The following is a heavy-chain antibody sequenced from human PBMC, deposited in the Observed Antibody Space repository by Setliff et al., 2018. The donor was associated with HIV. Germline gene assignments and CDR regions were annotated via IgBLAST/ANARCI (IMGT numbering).Heavy chain of an antibody. CDR1: GYTFTSYY. J-gene: IGHJ6*02. Sequence: ASVKVSCKASGYTFTSYYIHWVRQAPGQGLEWMGRIIPNSGGTNFARNFQGRVTMTRDTSISTAYMELSGLRSDDTAVYYCARDVDTATYYYYGMDVWGQGTTVTVSS. D-gene: IGHD5-18*01. CDR2: IIPNSGGT. CDR3: ARDVDTATYYYYGMDV. V-gene: IGHV1-2*06.